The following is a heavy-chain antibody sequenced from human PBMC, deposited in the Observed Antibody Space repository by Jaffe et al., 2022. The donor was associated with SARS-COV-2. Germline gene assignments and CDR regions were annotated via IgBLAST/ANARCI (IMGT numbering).Heavy chain of an antibody. J-gene: IGHJ4*02. CDR2: IYYSGST. V-gene: IGHV4-39*01. D-gene: IGHD6-19*01. CDR1: GGSISSSSYY. CDR3: ARRGFSSGWGRGYYFDY. Sequence: QLQLQESGPGLVKPSETLSLTCTVSGGSISSSSYYWGWIRQPPGKGLEWIGSIYYSGSTYYNPSLKSRVTISVDTSKNQFSLKLSSVTAADTAVYYCARRGFSSGWGRGYYFDYWGQGTLVTVSS.